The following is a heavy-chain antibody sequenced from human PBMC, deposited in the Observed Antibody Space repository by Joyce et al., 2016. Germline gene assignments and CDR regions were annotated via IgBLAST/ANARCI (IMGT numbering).Heavy chain of an antibody. CDR2: IKQDGSAV. CDR1: GFTFSGNS. CDR3: ARGKAFDV. V-gene: IGHV3-7*01. Sequence: EVQLVESGGGLVQPGGSLRLSLAASGFTFSGNSMSWLRQAPGGGLEWGANIKQDGSAVYYLDSGKGRFTVSRDNARSLVHLQMVSLRVEDTALYYCARGKAFDVWGQGTMVTVSS. J-gene: IGHJ3*01.